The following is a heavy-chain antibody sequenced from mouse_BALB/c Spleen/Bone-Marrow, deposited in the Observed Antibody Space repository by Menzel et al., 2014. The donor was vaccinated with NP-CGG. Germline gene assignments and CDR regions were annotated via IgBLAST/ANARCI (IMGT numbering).Heavy chain of an antibody. CDR2: IHPGNSDT. V-gene: IGHV1-5*01. D-gene: IGHD3-1*01. Sequence: VQLKESGTVLARPGAAVKMSCKASGYTFSNYWMHWIKQRPGQGLEWIGTIHPGNSDTTYNQKFKGKAKLTAVTSTSTAYMELSSLTNEDSAVYYCTTLARNNFDYWGQGPTLTVSS. J-gene: IGHJ2*01. CDR1: GYTFSNYW. CDR3: TTLARNNFDY.